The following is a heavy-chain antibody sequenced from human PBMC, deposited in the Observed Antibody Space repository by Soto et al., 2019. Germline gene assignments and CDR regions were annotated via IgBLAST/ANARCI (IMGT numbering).Heavy chain of an antibody. CDR1: GDSISSSSSYY. D-gene: IGHD3-3*01. Sequence: QVQLQESGPGLVKPLETLSLSCTVSGDSISSSSSYYWGWIRQPPGKGLEWIANMYYSGSKYYNPSLKNRVTISLETSENQFSLKLSSVTAADTAVYYCARIKIVGILTYYMDVWGKGTPVTVSS. V-gene: IGHV4-39*01. CDR3: ARIKIVGILTYYMDV. CDR2: MYYSGSK. J-gene: IGHJ6*03.